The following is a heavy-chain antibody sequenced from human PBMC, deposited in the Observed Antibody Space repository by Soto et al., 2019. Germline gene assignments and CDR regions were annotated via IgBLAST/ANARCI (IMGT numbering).Heavy chain of an antibody. CDR1: EFSVSSNY. J-gene: IGHJ4*02. CDR2: IYSGGAT. Sequence: LRLSCAASEFSVSSNYLSWVRQAPGKGLEWVSGIYSGGATYYADSVKGRFTFSRDNSKNTLYLQMNSLRIEDTAVYYCARGSYRAFDYWGQGTLVTVSS. D-gene: IGHD4-4*01. V-gene: IGHV3-53*01. CDR3: ARGSYRAFDY.